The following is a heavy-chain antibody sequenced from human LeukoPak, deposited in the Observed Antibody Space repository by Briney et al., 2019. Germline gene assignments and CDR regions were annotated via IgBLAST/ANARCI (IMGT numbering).Heavy chain of an antibody. CDR3: SRDRGGSYSAIDY. V-gene: IGHV3-48*04. CDR2: ISSSSSTI. CDR1: GFTFSSYS. Sequence: GGSLRLSCAASGFTFSSYSMNWVRQAPGKGLEWVSFISSSSSTIYYADSVKGRFTISRDNAKNSLYLQMNSLRAEDTAVYYCSRDRGGSYSAIDYWGQGTLVTVSS. J-gene: IGHJ4*02. D-gene: IGHD1-26*01.